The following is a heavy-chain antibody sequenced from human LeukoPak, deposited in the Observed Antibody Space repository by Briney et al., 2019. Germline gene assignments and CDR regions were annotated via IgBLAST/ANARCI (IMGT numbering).Heavy chain of an antibody. D-gene: IGHD1-20*01. Sequence: GASVKVSCKASGYTFTDYYMHWVRQAPGQGLEWLGWINPNSGDTKYGQKFQGRVTMTRDTSISTAYMELSRLRSEDTAVYYCARGLYDWNPATAFDIWGQGTMVTVSS. CDR2: INPNSGDT. V-gene: IGHV1-2*02. J-gene: IGHJ3*02. CDR3: ARGLYDWNPATAFDI. CDR1: GYTFTDYY.